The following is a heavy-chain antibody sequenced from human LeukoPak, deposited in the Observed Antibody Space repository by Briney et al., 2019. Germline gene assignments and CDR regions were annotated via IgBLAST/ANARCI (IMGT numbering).Heavy chain of an antibody. J-gene: IGHJ3*02. CDR1: GGSISSYY. Sequence: SETLSLTCTVSGGSISSYYWSWIRQPPGKGLEWIGYIYCSGSTNYNPSLKSRVTISVDTSKNQFSLKLSSVTAADTAVYYCASLLYSSGWFDAFDIWGQGTMVTVSS. CDR3: ASLLYSSGWFDAFDI. D-gene: IGHD6-19*01. V-gene: IGHV4-59*01. CDR2: IYCSGST.